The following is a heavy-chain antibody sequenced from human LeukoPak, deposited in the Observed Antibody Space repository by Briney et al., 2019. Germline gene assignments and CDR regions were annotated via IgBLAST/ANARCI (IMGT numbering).Heavy chain of an antibody. J-gene: IGHJ4*02. CDR2: ISSSSTYI. V-gene: IGHV3-21*01. CDR3: ARGYYYDSSGYGY. CDR1: GFTFSSYS. Sequence: GGSLRLSCAASGFTFSSYSMNWVRQAPGKGLEWVSSISSSSTYIYYADSVKGRFTISRDNAKNSLYLQMSSLRAEDTAVYYCARGYYYDSSGYGYWGQGTLVTVSS. D-gene: IGHD3-22*01.